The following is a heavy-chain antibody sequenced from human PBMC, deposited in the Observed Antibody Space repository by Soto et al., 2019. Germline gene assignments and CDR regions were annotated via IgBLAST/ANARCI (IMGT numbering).Heavy chain of an antibody. CDR3: AKDRLGRVISAFDC. D-gene: IGHD3-16*02. Sequence: ASVKVSCKASGYTFTSYDINWVRQATGQGLEWMGWMNPNSGNTGYAQKFQGRVTMTRNTSISTAYMELSSLRSEDTAVYYCAKDRLGRVISAFDCWGQGTLVTVSS. J-gene: IGHJ4*02. CDR2: MNPNSGNT. CDR1: GYTFTSYD. V-gene: IGHV1-8*01.